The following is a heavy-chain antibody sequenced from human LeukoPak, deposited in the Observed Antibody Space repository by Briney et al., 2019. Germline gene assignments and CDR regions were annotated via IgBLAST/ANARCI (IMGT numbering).Heavy chain of an antibody. CDR2: IIPIFGTA. D-gene: IGHD2-2*01. Sequence: SVKVSCKASGGTFSSYAISWVRQAPGQGLEWIGGIIPIFGTANYAQQFQGRVTITADKSTSTAYMELSSLRAEDTAVYYCARYQQLLASFDYWGQGTLVTVSS. CDR3: ARYQQLLASFDY. V-gene: IGHV1-69*06. J-gene: IGHJ4*02. CDR1: GGTFSSYA.